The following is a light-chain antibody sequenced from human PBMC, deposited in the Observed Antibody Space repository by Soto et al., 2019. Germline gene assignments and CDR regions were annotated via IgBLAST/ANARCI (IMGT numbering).Light chain of an antibody. J-gene: IGKJ4*01. V-gene: IGKV3-20*01. CDR1: QTISNIF. CDR3: QQFGLSPT. Sequence: IVLTQSPCTLSLSPGERATLSCPASQTISNIFLAWYQQKPGQAPRLLIYGASSRAPDIPDRFSGSGSGPDFTLILSRLEPEDFAVYYCQQFGLSPTFGGGTKVEFK. CDR2: GAS.